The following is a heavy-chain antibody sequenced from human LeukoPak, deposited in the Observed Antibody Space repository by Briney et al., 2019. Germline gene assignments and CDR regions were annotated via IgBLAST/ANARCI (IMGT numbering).Heavy chain of an antibody. CDR1: GGSISSYY. J-gene: IGHJ5*02. CDR2: DHYSGST. D-gene: IGHD3-3*01. Sequence: SETLSLICTVSGGSISSYYWSWIRQPPGKRLEWIGYDHYSGSTNYNPSLKNRVTISVDTSKNQFSLKLSSVTAADTAVYYCARRFTIFGVTYWFDPWGQGTLVTVSS. V-gene: IGHV4-59*01. CDR3: ARRFTIFGVTYWFDP.